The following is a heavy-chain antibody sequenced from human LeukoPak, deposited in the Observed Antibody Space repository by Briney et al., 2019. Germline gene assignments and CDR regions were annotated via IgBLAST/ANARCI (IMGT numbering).Heavy chain of an antibody. J-gene: IGHJ4*02. D-gene: IGHD3-16*01. CDR3: ATFRWGVGFEY. CDR1: GGSFSGSFSDYY. CDR2: IHHSGST. Sequence: WETLSLTCAVYGGSFSGSFSDYYWTCIRQTPGKGLEWIGEIHHSGSTNYNPSLKSRVTISVDTSKNQFSLKLNSLTAADTAVYYCATFRWGVGFEYWGQGPLATVSS. V-gene: IGHV4-34*01.